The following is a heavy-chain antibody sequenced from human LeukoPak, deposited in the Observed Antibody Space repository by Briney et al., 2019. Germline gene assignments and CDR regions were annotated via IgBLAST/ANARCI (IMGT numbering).Heavy chain of an antibody. CDR2: LKSKTDGGTT. V-gene: IGHV3-15*01. Sequence: GGSLRLSCAASGFIFSNASMSWVRQAPAKGLEWVGRLKSKTDGGTTDYAAAVKGRFTISRDDSKNTLYLQMNSLKTEDTAVYYCTTDYYDSSGYAIDYWGQGTLVTVSS. J-gene: IGHJ4*02. CDR1: GFIFSNAS. D-gene: IGHD3-22*01. CDR3: TTDYYDSSGYAIDY.